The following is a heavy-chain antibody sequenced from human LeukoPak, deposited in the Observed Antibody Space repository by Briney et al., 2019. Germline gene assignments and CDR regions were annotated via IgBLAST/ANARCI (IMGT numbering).Heavy chain of an antibody. V-gene: IGHV3-30*18. CDR3: AKDSTMVRGDYYFDY. J-gene: IGHJ4*02. D-gene: IGHD3-10*01. CDR2: ISYDGSNK. Sequence: GGSLRLSCAASGFTFSSYGMHWVRQAPGKVLEWVAVISYDGSNKYYADSVKGRFTISRDNSKNTLYLQMNSLRAEDTAVYYCAKDSTMVRGDYYFDYWGQGTLVTVSS. CDR1: GFTFSSYG.